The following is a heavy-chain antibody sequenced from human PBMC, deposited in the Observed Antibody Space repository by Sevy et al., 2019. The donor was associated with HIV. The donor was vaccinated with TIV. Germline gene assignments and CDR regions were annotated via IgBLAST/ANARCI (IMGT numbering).Heavy chain of an antibody. J-gene: IGHJ4*02. V-gene: IGHV1-18*01. CDR1: GYTFSSYG. CDR2: IKTYDGNT. Sequence: ASVKVSCKASGYTFSSYGISWVRQAPGQGLEWMGWIKTYDGNTKYAQKVQGRVALTTDTSTGTAYMEVGSLRSDDTAVYYCAKGAHPQRSNSWYDYWGQGTLVTVSS. CDR3: AKGAHPQRSNSWYDY. D-gene: IGHD6-13*01.